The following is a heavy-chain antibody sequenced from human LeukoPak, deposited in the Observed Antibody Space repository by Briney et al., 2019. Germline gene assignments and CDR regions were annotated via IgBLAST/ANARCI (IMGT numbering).Heavy chain of an antibody. D-gene: IGHD6-19*01. CDR2: IIRVTGTA. J-gene: IGHJ6*02. Sequence: SVKVSCKASGGTFSNYAISWVRQAPGQGLEWMGGIIRVTGTADYAQKFQGRVTITADESTSTAYMELSSLRSEDTAPYYCARGRYSSGWKSYSSHYYYGLDVWGQGTTVTVSS. V-gene: IGHV1-69*13. CDR3: ARGRYSSGWKSYSSHYYYGLDV. CDR1: GGTFSNYA.